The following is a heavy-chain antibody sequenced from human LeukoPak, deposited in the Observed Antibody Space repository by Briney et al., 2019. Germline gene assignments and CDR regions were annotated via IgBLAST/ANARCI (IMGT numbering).Heavy chain of an antibody. CDR3: ARGLGYSSGWPDAFDI. Sequence: ASVKVSCKASGYTFTSYDINWVRQATGQGLEWMGWMNPNSGNTGYAQNFQGRVTMTRNTSMSTAYMELSSLRSEDTAVYYCARGLGYSSGWPDAFDIWGQGTMVTVSS. V-gene: IGHV1-8*01. J-gene: IGHJ3*02. D-gene: IGHD6-19*01. CDR1: GYTFTSYD. CDR2: MNPNSGNT.